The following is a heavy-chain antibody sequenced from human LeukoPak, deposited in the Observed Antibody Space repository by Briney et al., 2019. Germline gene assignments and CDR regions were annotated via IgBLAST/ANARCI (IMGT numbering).Heavy chain of an antibody. D-gene: IGHD2-15*01. Sequence: GGSLRLSCAASGFTFSSYEMNWVRQAPGQGLEWVAYISSTGNTVHYAGSVKGRFTISRDNAKNSLYLQMNRLRAEDTAVYYCTKETPQMGVWGKGTTVIVSS. V-gene: IGHV3-48*03. CDR1: GFTFSSYE. CDR3: TKETPQMGV. CDR2: ISSTGNTV. J-gene: IGHJ6*04.